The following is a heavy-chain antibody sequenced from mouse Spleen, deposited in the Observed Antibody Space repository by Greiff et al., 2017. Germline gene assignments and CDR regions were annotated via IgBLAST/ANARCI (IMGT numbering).Heavy chain of an antibody. D-gene: IGHD1-1*01. CDR1: GYTFTSYT. J-gene: IGHJ3*01. Sequence: QVQLKESGAELARPGASVKMSCKASGYTFTSYTMHWVKQRPGQGLEWIGYINPSSGYTKYNQKFKDKATLTADKSSSTAYMQLSSLTSEDSAVYYCARGGLLLRSPFAYWGQGTLVTVSA. CDR2: INPSSGYT. V-gene: IGHV1-4*01. CDR3: ARGGLLLRSPFAY.